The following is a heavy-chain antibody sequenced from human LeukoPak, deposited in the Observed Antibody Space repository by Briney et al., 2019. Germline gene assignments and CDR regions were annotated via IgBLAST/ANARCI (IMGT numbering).Heavy chain of an antibody. Sequence: SETLSLTCTVSGGSISSYYWSRIRQPPGKGLEWIGYIYTSGSTNYNPSLKSRVTISVDTSKNQFSLKLSSVTAADTAVYYCARQLDYDSSGYWFSGFDHWGQGTLVTVSS. CDR2: IYTSGST. V-gene: IGHV4-4*09. CDR1: GGSISSYY. J-gene: IGHJ5*02. D-gene: IGHD3-22*01. CDR3: ARQLDYDSSGYWFSGFDH.